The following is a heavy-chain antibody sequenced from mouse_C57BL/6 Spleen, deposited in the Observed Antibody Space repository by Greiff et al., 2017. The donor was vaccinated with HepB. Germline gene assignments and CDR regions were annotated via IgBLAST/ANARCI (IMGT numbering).Heavy chain of an antibody. J-gene: IGHJ1*03. CDR2: IDPSDSYT. V-gene: IGHV1-69*01. CDR3: ARSPHYYGSSEGYFDV. CDR1: GYTFTSYW. Sequence: QVQLQQPGAELVMPGASVKLSCKASGYTFTSYWMHWVKQRPGQGLEWIGEIDPSDSYTNYNQKFKGKSTLTVDKSSSTAYMQLSSLTSEDSAVYYCARSPHYYGSSEGYFDVWGTGTTVTVSS. D-gene: IGHD1-1*01.